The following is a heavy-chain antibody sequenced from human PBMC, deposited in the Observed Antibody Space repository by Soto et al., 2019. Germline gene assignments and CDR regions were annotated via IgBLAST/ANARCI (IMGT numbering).Heavy chain of an antibody. CDR1: GFIFSDYW. J-gene: IGHJ3*02. CDR3: AGHLGWRDGFDI. Sequence: EVPLVESGGGLVQPGGSLRLSFAASGFIFSDYWMGWVRQAPGKGLEWVANIKKDGSEKYYVDSVKGRFTISRDDAKNSLYLGMNSLRGEDTVVYYCAGHLGWRDGFDIWGQGTMVTVSS. CDR2: IKKDGSEK. D-gene: IGHD6-19*01. V-gene: IGHV3-7*01.